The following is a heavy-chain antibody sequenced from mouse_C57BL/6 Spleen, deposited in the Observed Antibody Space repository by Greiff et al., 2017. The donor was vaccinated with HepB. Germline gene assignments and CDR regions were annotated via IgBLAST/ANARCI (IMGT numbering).Heavy chain of an antibody. V-gene: IGHV1-26*01. CDR1: GYTFTDYY. Sequence: EVQLQQSGPELVKPGASVKISCKASGYTFTDYYMNWVKQSHGKSLEWIGDINPNNGGTSYNQKFKGKATLTVDKSSSTAYMELRSLTSEDSAVYYCARRTDYDAFLFAYWGQGTLVTVSA. CDR3: ARRTDYDAFLFAY. J-gene: IGHJ3*01. CDR2: INPNNGGT. D-gene: IGHD2-4*01.